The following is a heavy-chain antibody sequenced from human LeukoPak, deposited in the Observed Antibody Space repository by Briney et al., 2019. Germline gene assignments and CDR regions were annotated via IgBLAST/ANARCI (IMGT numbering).Heavy chain of an antibody. CDR3: ARDPVRRDSY. V-gene: IGHV3-74*01. CDR1: GFTFSSFW. D-gene: IGHD3-10*01. CDR2: ISTDGGTT. J-gene: IGHJ4*02. Sequence: GGSLRLSCAASGFTFSSFWMHWVRQAPGKGLVWVSRISTDGGTTNYADSVTGRFTISRDNAKNTLYLQMNSLRAEDTAVYYCARDPVRRDSYWGQGTLVTVSS.